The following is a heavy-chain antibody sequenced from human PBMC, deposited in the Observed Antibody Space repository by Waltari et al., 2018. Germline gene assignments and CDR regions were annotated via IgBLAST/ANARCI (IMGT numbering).Heavy chain of an antibody. V-gene: IGHV3-23*01. J-gene: IGHJ4*02. Sequence: EVQLLESGGDLVQPGGSLRLSCAASGITFNNFAIIWVRLAPGRGLGWVSAMTVADDTYYADSVKGRFTISRDTSKDTVYLQMNGLRAADTAVYYCATPFYNWDDPLHSWGPGTLVTVSS. CDR1: GITFNNFA. CDR2: MTVADDT. D-gene: IGHD1-20*01. CDR3: ATPFYNWDDPLHS.